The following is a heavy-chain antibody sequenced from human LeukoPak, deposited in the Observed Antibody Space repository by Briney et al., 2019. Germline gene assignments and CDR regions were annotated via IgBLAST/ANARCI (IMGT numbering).Heavy chain of an antibody. D-gene: IGHD1-26*01. Sequence: RASVKVSCRASGYTFTGYDMHWVRQAPGQGLEWMGWINPNSGDTHYAQTFQGRVTMTRDTSISTAYMELSRLRSDDTAVYYCARDQWGPFYGMDVWGQGTTVTVSS. V-gene: IGHV1-2*02. CDR1: GYTFTGYD. J-gene: IGHJ6*02. CDR3: ARDQWGPFYGMDV. CDR2: INPNSGDT.